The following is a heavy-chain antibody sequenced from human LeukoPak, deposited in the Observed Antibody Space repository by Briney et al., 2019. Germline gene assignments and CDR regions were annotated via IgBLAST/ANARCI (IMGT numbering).Heavy chain of an antibody. CDR1: GGSISSYY. D-gene: IGHD3-3*01. CDR3: ARRYDFWSGYYTPGWFDP. V-gene: IGHV4-59*01. Sequence: PSETLSLTCTVSGGSISSYYWSWIRQPPGKGLEWIGYIYYSGSTNYNPPLKSRVTISVDTSKNQFSLKLSSVTAADTAVYYCARRYDFWSGYYTPGWFDPWGQGTLVTVSS. J-gene: IGHJ5*02. CDR2: IYYSGST.